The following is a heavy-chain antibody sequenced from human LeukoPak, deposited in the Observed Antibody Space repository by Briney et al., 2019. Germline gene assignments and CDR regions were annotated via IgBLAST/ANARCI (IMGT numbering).Heavy chain of an antibody. CDR1: GFTFTRYS. CDR3: ARDRCGDYVWDY. J-gene: IGHJ4*02. Sequence: GGSLRLSCAASGFTFTRYSMNWVRQAPGQGLEWVSYISSSSTIYYADSVKGRFTISRDNAKNSLYLQMNSLRDEDTAVYYCARDRCGDYVWDYWGQGTLVTVSS. CDR2: ISSSSTI. D-gene: IGHD4-17*01. V-gene: IGHV3-48*02.